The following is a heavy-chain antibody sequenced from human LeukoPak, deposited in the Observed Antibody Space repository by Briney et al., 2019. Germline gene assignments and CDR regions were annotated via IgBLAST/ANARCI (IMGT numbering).Heavy chain of an antibody. CDR2: INHSGST. CDR3: ARVNGDDFWSGYAFDI. Sequence: SETLSLTCAVYGGSFSGYYWSWIRQPPGKGLEWIGEINHSGSTNYNPSLKSRVTISVDTSKNQFSLKLSSVTAADTAVYYCARVNGDDFWSGYAFDIWGQGTMVTVSS. J-gene: IGHJ3*02. CDR1: GGSFSGYY. D-gene: IGHD3-3*01. V-gene: IGHV4-34*01.